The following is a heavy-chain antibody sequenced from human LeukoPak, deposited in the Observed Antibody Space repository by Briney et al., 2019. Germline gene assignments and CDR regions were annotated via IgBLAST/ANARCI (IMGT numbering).Heavy chain of an antibody. Sequence: GRSLRLSCAASGFTFSSYGMHWVRQAPGKGLEWVAVISYDGSNKYYADSVKGRFTISRDNSKNTLYLQMNSLRAEDTAVYYCAKETPTTVTTLTLGYWGQGTLVTVSS. V-gene: IGHV3-30*18. CDR2: ISYDGSNK. D-gene: IGHD4-17*01. J-gene: IGHJ4*02. CDR3: AKETPTTVTTLTLGY. CDR1: GFTFSSYG.